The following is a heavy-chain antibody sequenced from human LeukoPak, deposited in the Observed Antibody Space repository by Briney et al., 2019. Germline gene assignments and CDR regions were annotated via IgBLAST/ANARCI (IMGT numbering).Heavy chain of an antibody. J-gene: IGHJ4*02. D-gene: IGHD5-12*01. CDR1: GYSFTNYW. CDR3: ARQRDSGFDFDS. Sequence: GESLKISCMGSGYSFTNYWIGWVRQVPGRGLEWLGVIYPSDSATRYSPSFQGQVTISADKSIDTAYLQWSSLKASDTAMYYCARQRDSGFDFDSWGQGTLVTVSS. V-gene: IGHV5-51*01. CDR2: IYPSDSAT.